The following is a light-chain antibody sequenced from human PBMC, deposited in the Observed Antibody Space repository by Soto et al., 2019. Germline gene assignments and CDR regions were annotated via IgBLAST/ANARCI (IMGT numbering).Light chain of an antibody. J-gene: IGLJ1*01. V-gene: IGLV2-14*01. CDR2: DVT. CDR3: SSHNPIGTLQI. Sequence: QSALTQPASVSGSPGQSITISCTGTSSDIGDYDYVSWYQHLPGKAPKLLIFDVTHRPSGVSDRFSGSKSGNTASLTISGVRPEDEADYYCSSHNPIGTLQIFGPGTKLTVL. CDR1: SSDIGDYDY.